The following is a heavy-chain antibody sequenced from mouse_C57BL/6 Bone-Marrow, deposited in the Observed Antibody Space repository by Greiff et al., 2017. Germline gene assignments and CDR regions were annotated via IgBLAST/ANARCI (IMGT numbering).Heavy chain of an antibody. Sequence: EVQLQQSGPVLVKPGASVKMSCKASGYTFTDYYMTWVKQSHGKSLEWIGDINPYNGGTSYNEKFKGKATLTVDKSSSTAYMELNSLTSEDSAVYYCARINYNIGYWGPGTTRTASS. V-gene: IGHV1-19*01. CDR3: ARINYNIGY. CDR2: INPYNGGT. J-gene: IGHJ2*01. CDR1: GYTFTDYY. D-gene: IGHD1-3*01.